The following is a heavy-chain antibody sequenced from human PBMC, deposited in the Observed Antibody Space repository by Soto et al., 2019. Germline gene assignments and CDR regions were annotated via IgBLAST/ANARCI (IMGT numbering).Heavy chain of an antibody. J-gene: IGHJ4*02. CDR3: AKDRSNGWYFFDY. CDR2: ISGSGGST. Sequence: EVQLLESGGDLVQPGGSLRLSCAASQFTFSNYAMSWVRQAPGKGLECVSTISGSGGSTYYTDSVKGRFTISRDNSKNMLYLQMDSLRAEDTAVYYCAKDRSNGWYFFDYWGQGTLVTVSS. D-gene: IGHD6-19*01. CDR1: QFTFSNYA. V-gene: IGHV3-23*01.